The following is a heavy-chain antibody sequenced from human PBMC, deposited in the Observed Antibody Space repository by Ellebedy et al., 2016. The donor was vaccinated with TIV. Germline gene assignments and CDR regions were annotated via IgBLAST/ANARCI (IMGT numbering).Heavy chain of an antibody. J-gene: IGHJ4*02. V-gene: IGHV3-7*03. CDR2: IKQDGSEK. CDR3: ARGGYGRPFDC. CDR1: GFTFSNYW. D-gene: IGHD5-12*01. Sequence: GGSLRLPCAASGFTFSNYWMKWVRQAPGKGLEWVANIKQDGSEKYYVDSVKGRLTISRDNAKNSLFLQMNSLRVEDTAVYFCARGGYGRPFDCWGQGTLVTVSS.